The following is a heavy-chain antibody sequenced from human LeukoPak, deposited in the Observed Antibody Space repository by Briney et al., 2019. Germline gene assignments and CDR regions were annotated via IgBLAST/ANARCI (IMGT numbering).Heavy chain of an antibody. CDR3: ARFEVKYKGIDY. CDR1: SGSFSGYY. Sequence: PSETLSLTCAVYSGSFSGYYWRWLRQPTGKGREWVGEINHGGRTNKNTSLKRGVTISVETSKKQFSLRRRCGTAADTAVYYCARFEVKYKGIDYWGQGTLVTVSS. V-gene: IGHV4-34*01. J-gene: IGHJ4*02. CDR2: INHGGRT. D-gene: IGHD1-14*01.